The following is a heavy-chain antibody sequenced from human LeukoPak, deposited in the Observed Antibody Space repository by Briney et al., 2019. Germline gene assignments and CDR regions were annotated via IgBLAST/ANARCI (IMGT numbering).Heavy chain of an antibody. V-gene: IGHV4-30-4*01. J-gene: IGHJ3*02. D-gene: IGHD5-18*01. CDR1: GGSISSGDYY. CDR2: ISYSGST. Sequence: SQTLSLTCTVFGGSISSGDYYWSWIRQPPGKGLVWIGYISYSGSTYYNPSLKSRVSISVDTSKNQFSLKLSSVTAADTAVYYCARVQPWGYTYGIAYAFDIWGQGTMVTVSS. CDR3: ARVQPWGYTYGIAYAFDI.